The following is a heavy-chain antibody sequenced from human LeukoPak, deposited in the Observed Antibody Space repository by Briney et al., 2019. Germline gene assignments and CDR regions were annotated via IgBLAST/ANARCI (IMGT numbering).Heavy chain of an antibody. V-gene: IGHV1-69*04. Sequence: SVKVSCKASGGTFSSYAISWVRQAPGQGLEWMGRIIPIFGIANYAQKFQGRVTITADKSTSTAYMELSSLRSEDTAVYYCARGGPDWGGHAFDIWGQGTMVTVSS. CDR2: IIPIFGIA. D-gene: IGHD7-27*01. CDR3: ARGGPDWGGHAFDI. CDR1: GGTFSSYA. J-gene: IGHJ3*02.